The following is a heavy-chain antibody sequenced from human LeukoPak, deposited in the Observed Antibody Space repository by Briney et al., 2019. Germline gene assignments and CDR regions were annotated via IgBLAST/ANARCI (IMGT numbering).Heavy chain of an antibody. CDR1: GYTFTGYY. D-gene: IGHD6-6*01. Sequence: ASVKVSCKASGYTFTGYYMRWVRQAPGQGLEWMGVINPSGDSTSYAPNFQGRVTVTRDTSTSTVYMELGSLRSEDTAIYYCAKIAARDTGEGYWGQGTLVTVSS. V-gene: IGHV1-46*01. CDR2: INPSGDST. CDR3: AKIAARDTGEGY. J-gene: IGHJ4*02.